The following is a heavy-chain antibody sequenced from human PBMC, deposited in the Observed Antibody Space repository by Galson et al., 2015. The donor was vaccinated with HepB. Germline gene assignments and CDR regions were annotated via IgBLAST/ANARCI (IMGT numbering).Heavy chain of an antibody. CDR3: ARGWDTDVTSNFDY. V-gene: IGHV3-7*03. D-gene: IGHD5-18*01. CDR2: IKRDGSEN. CDR1: GFTYNNYW. J-gene: IGHJ4*02. Sequence: SLRLCCAVSGFTYNNYWMSWVRQAPGGGLEWVANIKRDGSENYYVDSVEGRFTVSRDNAKKTLYLDMNALSVEDTAVYYCARGWDTDVTSNFDYWGQGALVTVSS.